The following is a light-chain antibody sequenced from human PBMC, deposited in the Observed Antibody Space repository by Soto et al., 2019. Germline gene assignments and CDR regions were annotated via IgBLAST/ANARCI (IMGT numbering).Light chain of an antibody. J-gene: IGKJ2*01. CDR2: DAS. Sequence: DIQMTQSPSTLSASVGDRVTITCRASQSISSWLAWYQQKPGKAPKLLIYDASSLESGVPSRFSGSGSGTGFTLTISRLEPADFAVYYCQQYGSSPYTFGQGTKLEIK. V-gene: IGKV1-5*01. CDR1: QSISSW. CDR3: QQYGSSPYT.